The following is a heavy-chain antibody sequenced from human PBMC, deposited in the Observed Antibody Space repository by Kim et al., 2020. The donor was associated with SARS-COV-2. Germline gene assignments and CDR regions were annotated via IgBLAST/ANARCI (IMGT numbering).Heavy chain of an antibody. Sequence: GGSLRLSCAASGFTFSSYAMSWVRQAPGKGLEWVSAISGSGGSTYYADSVKGRFTISRDNSKNTLYLQMNSLRAEDTAVYYCATGRLGYSSSWFDYWGQGTLVTVSS. V-gene: IGHV3-23*01. J-gene: IGHJ4*02. D-gene: IGHD6-13*01. CDR3: ATGRLGYSSSWFDY. CDR1: GFTFSSYA. CDR2: ISGSGGST.